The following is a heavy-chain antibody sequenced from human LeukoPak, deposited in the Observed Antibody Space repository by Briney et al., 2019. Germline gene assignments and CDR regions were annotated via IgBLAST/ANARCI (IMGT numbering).Heavy chain of an antibody. CDR3: AAGTSIAVAGTPYYYYYYGMDV. CDR2: IVVGSGDT. Sequence: ASVKVSCKASGFTFTTSAVQWVRQARGQRLEWIGWIVVGSGDTNYAQKFRERVTITRDMSTSTAYMELSSLRSEDTAVYYCAAGTSIAVAGTPYYYYYYGMDVWGKGTTVTVSS. D-gene: IGHD6-19*01. J-gene: IGHJ6*04. V-gene: IGHV1-58*01. CDR1: GFTFTTSA.